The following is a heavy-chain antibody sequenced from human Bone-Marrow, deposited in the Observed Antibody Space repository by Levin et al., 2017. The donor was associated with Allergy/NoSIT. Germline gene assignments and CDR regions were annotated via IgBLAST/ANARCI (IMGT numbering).Heavy chain of an antibody. J-gene: IGHJ5*02. Sequence: SVKVSCKASGGTFSSYTISWVRQAPGQGLEWMGRIIPILGITNYAQKFQGRVTNTADTSTRTVYMELSSLKSKDTAVYYCAREAYTSSYDSWGQGTLVTVSS. CDR3: AREAYTSSYDS. D-gene: IGHD6-13*01. CDR1: GGTFSSYT. CDR2: IIPILGIT. V-gene: IGHV1-69*04.